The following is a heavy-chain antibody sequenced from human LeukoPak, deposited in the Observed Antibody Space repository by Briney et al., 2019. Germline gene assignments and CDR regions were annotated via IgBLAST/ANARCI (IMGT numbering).Heavy chain of an antibody. CDR3: ATFRGDGSPVGVDV. CDR2: ISAYNGNT. D-gene: IGHD3-10*01. CDR1: GYTFTSYG. J-gene: IGHJ6*04. V-gene: IGHV1-18*01. Sequence: ASVKVSCKASGYTFTSYGISWVPQAPGQGLEYMGWISAYNGNTNYAQKLQGRVTMTTDTSTSTAYMERRSLRSDDTAVYYCATFRGDGSPVGVDVWGKGTTVTVSS.